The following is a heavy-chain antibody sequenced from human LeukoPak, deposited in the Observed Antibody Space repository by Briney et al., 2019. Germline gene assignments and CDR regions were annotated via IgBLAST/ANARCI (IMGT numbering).Heavy chain of an antibody. D-gene: IGHD3-10*01. CDR1: GYSISSGYY. CDR3: ARGDGSGSSPDY. V-gene: IGHV4-38-2*02. Sequence: SETLSLTCTVSGYSISSGYYWGWIRQPPGKGLEWIGSIYHSGSTYYNPSLKSRVTISVDTSKNQFSLKLSSVTAADTAVYYCARGDGSGSSPDYWGQGTLVTVSS. J-gene: IGHJ4*02. CDR2: IYHSGST.